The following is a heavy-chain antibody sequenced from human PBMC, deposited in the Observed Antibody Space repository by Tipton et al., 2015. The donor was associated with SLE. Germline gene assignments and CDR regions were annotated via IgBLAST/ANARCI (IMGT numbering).Heavy chain of an antibody. CDR3: ASKYFYDSDGLRF. Sequence: TLSLTCTVSGGSISSSSYYWSWIRQPAGKGLEWIGHIYTSGTTNYNPSLKSRVSLSVDMSKNQFSLKLSSATAADTAVYYCASKYFYDSDGLRFWGQGTLVSVSS. D-gene: IGHD3-22*01. CDR2: IYTSGTT. J-gene: IGHJ4*02. CDR1: GGSISSSSYY. V-gene: IGHV4-61*09.